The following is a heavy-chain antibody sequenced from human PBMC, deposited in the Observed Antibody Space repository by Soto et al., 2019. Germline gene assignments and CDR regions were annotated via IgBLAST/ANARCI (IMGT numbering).Heavy chain of an antibody. V-gene: IGHV1-58*01. Sequence: SVKVSCKASGFTFTSSAVQWVRQARGQRLEWIGWIVVGSGNTNYAQKFQERVTITRDMSTSTAYMELSSLRSEDTAVYYCAAVPVRARNFDYWGQGTLVTVSS. CDR3: AAVPVRARNFDY. J-gene: IGHJ4*02. CDR1: GFTFTSSA. CDR2: IVVGSGNT. D-gene: IGHD3-10*01.